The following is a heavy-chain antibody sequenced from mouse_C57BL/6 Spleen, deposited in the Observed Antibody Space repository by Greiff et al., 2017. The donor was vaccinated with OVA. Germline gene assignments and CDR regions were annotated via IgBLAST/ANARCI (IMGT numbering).Heavy chain of an antibody. D-gene: IGHD1-1*01. CDR1: GYTFTSYW. J-gene: IGHJ4*01. Sequence: QVQLQQPGAELVMPGASVKLSCKASGYTFTSYWMHWVKQRPGQGLEWIGEIDPSDSYTNYNQKFKGKSTLTVDKSSSTAYMQLSSLTSEDSAVYYSARGYYGGSPIDYCGQGTSVTVSS. CDR2: IDPSDSYT. V-gene: IGHV1-69*01. CDR3: ARGYYGGSPIDY.